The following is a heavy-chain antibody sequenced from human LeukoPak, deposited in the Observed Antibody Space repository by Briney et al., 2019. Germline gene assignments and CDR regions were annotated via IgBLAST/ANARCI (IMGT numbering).Heavy chain of an antibody. Sequence: SVKVSCKASGGTFSSYAISWVRQAPGQGLEWMGGIIPIFGTANYAQKFQGRVTITTDESTSTAYMELSSLRSEDTAVYYCARDLTGGSSWYNYFDYWGQGTLVTVSS. D-gene: IGHD6-13*01. CDR1: GGTFSSYA. CDR3: ARDLTGGSSWYNYFDY. V-gene: IGHV1-69*05. CDR2: IIPIFGTA. J-gene: IGHJ4*02.